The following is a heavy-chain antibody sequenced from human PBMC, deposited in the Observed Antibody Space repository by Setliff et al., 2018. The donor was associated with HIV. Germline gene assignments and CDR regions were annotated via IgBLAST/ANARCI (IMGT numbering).Heavy chain of an antibody. D-gene: IGHD1-1*01. CDR2: ISTSSIYI. J-gene: IGHJ4*02. CDR3: ARDDGNWNQGIDS. CDR1: GFIFSSYN. Sequence: GGSLRLSCAASGFIFSSYNMNWVRQAPGKGLEWVSSISTSSIYIYYADSVKGRFTTSRDNAQKSLHLQMNSLRADDTAVYYCARDDGNWNQGIDSWGQGTLVTVSS. V-gene: IGHV3-21*01.